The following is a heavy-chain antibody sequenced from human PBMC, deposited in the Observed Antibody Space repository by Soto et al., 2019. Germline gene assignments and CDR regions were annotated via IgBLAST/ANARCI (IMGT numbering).Heavy chain of an antibody. CDR2: IIPIFGTA. J-gene: IGHJ6*02. Sequence: QVQLVQSGAEVKKPGSSVKVSCKASGGTFSSYAISWVRQAPGQGLEWMGGIIPIFGTANYAQKFQGRVTIAADESTSTAYMALSSLRSEDAAVYYCARHPRQNYYYGMDVWGQGTTVTVSS. V-gene: IGHV1-69*12. CDR3: ARHPRQNYYYGMDV. CDR1: GGTFSSYA.